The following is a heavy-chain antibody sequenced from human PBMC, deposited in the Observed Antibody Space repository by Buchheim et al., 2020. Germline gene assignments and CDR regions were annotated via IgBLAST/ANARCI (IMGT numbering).Heavy chain of an antibody. V-gene: IGHV1-46*01. CDR2: VNPSGGGT. Sequence: QVQLVQSGAEVKKPGASVKVSCKASGYTFSNYYIHWVRQAPGQGLEWMGIVNPSGGGTSYPQKFQGRVPMTRDTSTSTVYMELSSLRSEDTAVYYCARGGGDIVVVPASIHVHYLDVWGKGTT. D-gene: IGHD2-2*02. CDR3: ARGGGDIVVVPASIHVHYLDV. J-gene: IGHJ6*03. CDR1: GYTFSNYY.